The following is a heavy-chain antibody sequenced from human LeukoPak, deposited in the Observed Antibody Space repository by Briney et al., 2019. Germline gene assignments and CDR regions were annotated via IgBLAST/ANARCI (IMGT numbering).Heavy chain of an antibody. CDR2: IYYSGST. CDR1: SGSISSYY. J-gene: IGHJ4*02. Sequence: SETLSLTCTVSSGSISSYYWSWIRQPPGKGLEWIGYIYYSGSTNSNPALKSRVTISVDTSKNQFSLKLSSVTAADTAVYYCARGAAAGDYWGQGTLVTVSS. V-gene: IGHV4-59*01. D-gene: IGHD6-25*01. CDR3: ARGAAAGDY.